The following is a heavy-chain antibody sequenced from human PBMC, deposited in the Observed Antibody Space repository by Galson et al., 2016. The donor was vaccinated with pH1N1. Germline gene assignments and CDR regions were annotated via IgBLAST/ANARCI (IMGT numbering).Heavy chain of an antibody. V-gene: IGHV1-8*03. CDR2: LEPDTGQP. J-gene: IGHJ5*02. CDR1: GYPFSSHD. CDR3: ARGKPHWGYSGWS. Sequence: SVKVSCKVSGYPFSSHDIHWVRQAPGQGLEWMGWLEPDTGQPGSAQKFQGRITITGDTSTSTGYMELSSLKFDDTAVYYCARGKPHWGYSGWSWGQGTLVTVAS. D-gene: IGHD1-26*01.